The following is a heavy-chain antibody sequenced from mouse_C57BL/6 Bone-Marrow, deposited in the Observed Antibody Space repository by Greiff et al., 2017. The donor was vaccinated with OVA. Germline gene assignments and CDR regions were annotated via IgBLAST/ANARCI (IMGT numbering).Heavy chain of an antibody. J-gene: IGHJ4*01. CDR2: ISNGGGST. V-gene: IGHV5-12*01. CDR3: ARRGYSNFYAMDY. CDR1: GFTFSDYY. D-gene: IGHD2-5*01. Sequence: EVQRVESGGGLVQPGGSLKLSCAASGFTFSDYYMYWVRQTPEKRLEWVAYISNGGGSTYYPDTVKGRFTISRDNAKNTLYLQMSRLKSEDTAMYYCARRGYSNFYAMDYWGQGTSVTVSS.